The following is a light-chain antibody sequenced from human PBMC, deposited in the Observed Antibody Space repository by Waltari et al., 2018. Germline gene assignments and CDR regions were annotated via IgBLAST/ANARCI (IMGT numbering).Light chain of an antibody. CDR2: GST. J-gene: IGLJ3*02. V-gene: IGLV1-40*01. CDR3: QSYDTSLSVV. CDR1: GSNIGAGFD. Sequence: QSVLTQAPSMSGAPGQRVTISCTGSGSNIGAGFDVHWYQQLPRAAPKLLIYGSTSRPVGVPDRFCGSTSGTSASLVIIGLQPEDEAVYYCQSYDTSLSVVFGGGTKLTVL.